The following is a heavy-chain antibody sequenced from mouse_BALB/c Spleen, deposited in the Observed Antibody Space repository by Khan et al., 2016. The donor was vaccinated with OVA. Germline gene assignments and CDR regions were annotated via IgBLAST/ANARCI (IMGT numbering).Heavy chain of an antibody. D-gene: IGHD1-1*01. Sequence: QVQLQQSGAELMKPGASVKISCKATGYTFSSYWLEWVKQRPGHGLKWIGEILPGSGSSNYNEKFKGKATFTADISSKTTYMKLISLTSENSAVYYCARMNYGSRDYFDYWGQGTTLTVSS. J-gene: IGHJ2*01. CDR1: GYTFSSYW. CDR3: ARMNYGSRDYFDY. CDR2: ILPGSGSS. V-gene: IGHV1-9*01.